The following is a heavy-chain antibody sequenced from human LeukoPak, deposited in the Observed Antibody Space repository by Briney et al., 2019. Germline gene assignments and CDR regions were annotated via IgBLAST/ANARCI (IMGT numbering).Heavy chain of an antibody. CDR3: ASTYPTDAFDI. V-gene: IGHV1-69*05. D-gene: IGHD2-2*01. CDR1: GGTFSSYA. Sequence: SVKVSCKASGGTFSSYAISWVRQAPGQGLEWMGRIIPIFGTANYAQKFQGRVTITTYKSTSTAYMELSSLRSEDTAVYYCASTYPTDAFDIWGQGTMVTVSS. CDR2: IIPIFGTA. J-gene: IGHJ3*02.